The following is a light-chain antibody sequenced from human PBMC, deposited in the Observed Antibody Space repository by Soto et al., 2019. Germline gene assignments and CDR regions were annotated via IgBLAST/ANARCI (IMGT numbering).Light chain of an antibody. CDR3: QQRRDFFQVT. CDR1: QSVGTS. J-gene: IGKJ3*01. CDR2: DAS. Sequence: EIVLTQSPGTLSLSPGERATLSCRASQSVGTSLAWYQQKRGQAPSLLIYDASNRATGVPARFSGSRSGTDFTLTISSLEPEDVAVYYCQQRRDFFQVTFGPGTRLDIK. V-gene: IGKV3-11*01.